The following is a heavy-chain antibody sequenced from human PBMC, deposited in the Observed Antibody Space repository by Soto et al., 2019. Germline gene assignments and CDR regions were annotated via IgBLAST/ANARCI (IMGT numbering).Heavy chain of an antibody. CDR1: GFTFSDYA. V-gene: IGHV3-21*01. Sequence: GGSLRLSCAASGFTFSDYAMNWVRQAPGKGLEWVAHISSGGSYIYYADSLKGRFTISRDNSKNTLYPQMNSLRAEDTAVYYCARVAGYDFWSAQAVDHWGQATLVTVHS. D-gene: IGHD3-3*01. CDR2: ISSGGSYI. CDR3: ARVAGYDFWSAQAVDH. J-gene: IGHJ4*02.